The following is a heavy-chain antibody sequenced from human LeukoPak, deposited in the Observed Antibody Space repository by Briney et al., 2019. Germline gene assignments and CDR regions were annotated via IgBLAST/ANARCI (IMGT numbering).Heavy chain of an antibody. CDR3: ARVMYYYASGSLVVYYFDS. D-gene: IGHD3-10*01. V-gene: IGHV3-48*01. CDR1: GFTFSSFA. Sequence: PGGSLRLSCAASGFTFSSFAMNWVRQAPGKGLEWVAYISGTSGSIYYADSVKGRFSIARDNAKNSLYLQMNSLRAEDTAIYYCARVMYYYASGSLVVYYFDSWGQGTLVTVSS. CDR2: ISGTSGSI. J-gene: IGHJ4*02.